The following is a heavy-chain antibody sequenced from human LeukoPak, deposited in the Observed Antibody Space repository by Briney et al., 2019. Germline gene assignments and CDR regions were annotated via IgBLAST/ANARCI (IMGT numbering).Heavy chain of an antibody. CDR2: VYYNGNT. Sequence: SETLSLTCTVSGGSISSGSYYWGWIRQPPGTGLEWIANVYYNGNTAYNPSLRSRVTISIDTSKSQFSLRLNSVTAADTAVYYFARVGWGDAAAHPNWLDPWGQGTLVTVSS. CDR3: ARVGWGDAAAHPNWLDP. V-gene: IGHV4-39*07. D-gene: IGHD6-6*01. CDR1: GGSISSGSYY. J-gene: IGHJ5*02.